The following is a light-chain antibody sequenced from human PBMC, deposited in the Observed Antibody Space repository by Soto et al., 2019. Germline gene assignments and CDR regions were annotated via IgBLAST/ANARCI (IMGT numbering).Light chain of an antibody. J-gene: IGLJ1*01. CDR3: SSYTRSSPYV. V-gene: IGLV2-14*01. Sequence: QSALTQPASVSGSPGQSITISCTGTSSDVGGYNYVSWYQQHPGKAPKLIIYDVSNRPSGVSNRFSGSKAGNTASLTISGLHADDEADYYCSSYTRSSPYVFGTGTKLTVL. CDR2: DVS. CDR1: SSDVGGYNY.